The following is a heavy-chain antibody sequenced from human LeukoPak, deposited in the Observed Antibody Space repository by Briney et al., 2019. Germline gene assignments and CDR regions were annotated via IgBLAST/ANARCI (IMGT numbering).Heavy chain of an antibody. CDR1: GFTFSSYA. V-gene: IGHV3-23*01. CDR2: ISGSGGST. D-gene: IGHD3-9*01. CDR3: AKLSYDILPGPYYFDY. J-gene: IGHJ4*02. Sequence: GGSLRLSCAASGFTFSSYAMSWVRQAPGKGLEWVSAISGSGGSTYYADSVKGRFTISRDNSKNTLYLQMNSLRAEDTAVYYCAKLSYDILPGPYYFDYWGQGTLVTVSS.